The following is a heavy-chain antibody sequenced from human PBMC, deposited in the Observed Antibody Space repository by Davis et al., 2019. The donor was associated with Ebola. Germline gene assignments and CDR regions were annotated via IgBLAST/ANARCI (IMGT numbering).Heavy chain of an antibody. V-gene: IGHV1-69*06. Sequence: SVTVSCPASGGTFSSYAISWVRQAPGQGLEWMGGIIPIFGTANYAQKFQGRVTITADKSTSTAYMELSSLRSEDTAVYYCASEGVAAAGTNYGMDVWGQGTTVTVSS. J-gene: IGHJ6*02. D-gene: IGHD6-13*01. CDR3: ASEGVAAAGTNYGMDV. CDR1: GGTFSSYA. CDR2: IIPIFGTA.